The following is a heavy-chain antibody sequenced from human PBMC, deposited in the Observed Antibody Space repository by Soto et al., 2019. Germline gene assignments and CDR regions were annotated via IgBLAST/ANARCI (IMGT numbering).Heavy chain of an antibody. CDR2: ISDSGGST. J-gene: IGHJ3*02. V-gene: IGHV3-23*01. CDR3: AKDRGASQRYGGFDI. Sequence: GGSLRLSCVVSGFTFSGYAMNWVRQAPGKGLEWVSVISDSGGSTYYADSVKGRFAISRDNSKNTLFLQMNSLRAEDTAVYYCAKDRGASQRYGGFDIWGQGTMVTVSS. CDR1: GFTFSGYA. D-gene: IGHD3-10*01.